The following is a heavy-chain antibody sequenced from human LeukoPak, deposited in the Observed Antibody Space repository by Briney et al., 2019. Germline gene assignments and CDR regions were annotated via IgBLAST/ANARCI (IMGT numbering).Heavy chain of an antibody. CDR3: AREGAVAVWNTFHI. CDR2: IYTTGST. CDR1: GGSISSYY. D-gene: IGHD6-19*01. Sequence: PSETLSLTCTVSGGSISSYYYNWIRQPAGKGLEWIGRIYTTGSTHYNPSLKSRVSISLDTSKNQIYLELSSVTAADTAIYYCAREGAVAVWNTFHIWGQGTMVAVSS. J-gene: IGHJ3*02. V-gene: IGHV4-4*07.